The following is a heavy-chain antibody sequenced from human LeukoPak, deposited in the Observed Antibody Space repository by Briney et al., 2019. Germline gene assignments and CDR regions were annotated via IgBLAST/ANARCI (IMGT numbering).Heavy chain of an antibody. V-gene: IGHV4-61*02. CDR1: GGSISSGSYY. J-gene: IGHJ4*02. CDR2: IYTSGST. D-gene: IGHD3-3*01. Sequence: PSQTLSLTCTVPGGSISSGSYYWSWIRQPAGKGLEWIGRIYTSGSTNYTPSLKSRVTISVDTSKNQFSLKLSSVTAADTAVYYCAREDDFWSGLDYWGQGTLVTVSS. CDR3: AREDDFWSGLDY.